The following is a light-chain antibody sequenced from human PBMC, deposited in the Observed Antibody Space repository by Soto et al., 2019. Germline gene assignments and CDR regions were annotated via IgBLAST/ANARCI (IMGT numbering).Light chain of an antibody. CDR2: DVS. V-gene: IGLV2-11*01. J-gene: IGLJ1*01. Sequence: QSALTQPRSVSGSPGQTVTISCTGTSSDGGGYNYVSWYQQHPGTAPKLMIYDVSKRPSGVPDRFSGSKSGNTASLTITGLEDEDEADYYCCSYAGSYTLVFGTGTKLTVL. CDR1: SSDGGGYNY. CDR3: CSYAGSYTLV.